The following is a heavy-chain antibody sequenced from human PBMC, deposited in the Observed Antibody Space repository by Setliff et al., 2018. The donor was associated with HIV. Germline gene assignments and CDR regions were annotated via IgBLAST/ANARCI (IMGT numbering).Heavy chain of an antibody. CDR1: GYTFTSYY. CDR3: ARTASVTMIRGSLRP. CDR2: INPKSGDT. V-gene: IGHV1-2*06. Sequence: ASVKVSCKASGYTFTSYYMHWVRQAPGQGLEWMGQINPKSGDTDYAQKFQGRVTLTRDTSITTTYMELSSLSSDDTAVYYCARTASVTMIRGSLRPWGQGTLVTVSS. D-gene: IGHD3-10*01. J-gene: IGHJ5*02.